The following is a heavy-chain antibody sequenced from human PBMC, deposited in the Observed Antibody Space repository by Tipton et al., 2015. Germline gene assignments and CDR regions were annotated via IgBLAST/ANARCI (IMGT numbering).Heavy chain of an antibody. V-gene: IGHV4-39*07. CDR3: ARDSFGYYSFDS. D-gene: IGHD5-18*01. J-gene: IGHJ4*02. Sequence: TLSLTCTVSGASISSPNSFWGWIRQSPGKGLEWIGSILHRGTTYYNPSLRSRVTISVHTSKNQFSLKLISVAAADTAVYHCARDSFGYYSFDSWGPGTLVTVSS. CDR1: GASISSPNSF. CDR2: ILHRGTT.